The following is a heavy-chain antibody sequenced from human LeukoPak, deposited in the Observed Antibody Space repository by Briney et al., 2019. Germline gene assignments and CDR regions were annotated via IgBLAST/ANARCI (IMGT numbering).Heavy chain of an antibody. D-gene: IGHD3-22*01. Sequence: ASVKVSCKVSGYTLTELSMHWVRQAPGKGLEWMGGFDPEEGETIYAQKFQGRVTMTEDTSTDTAYMELSSLRSEDTAVYYCATSTDSSGYYPYYYYYMDVWGKGTTVTISS. V-gene: IGHV1-24*01. CDR2: FDPEEGET. J-gene: IGHJ6*03. CDR3: ATSTDSSGYYPYYYYYMDV. CDR1: GYTLTELS.